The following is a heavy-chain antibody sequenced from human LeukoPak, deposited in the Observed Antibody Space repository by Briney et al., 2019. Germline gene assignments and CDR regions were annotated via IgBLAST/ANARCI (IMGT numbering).Heavy chain of an antibody. J-gene: IGHJ4*02. CDR1: GGSISTSSYY. V-gene: IGHV4-39*01. D-gene: IGHD3-22*01. Sequence: PSETLSLTCTVSGGSISTSSYYWGWIRQPPGKGLEWIGNIHNSESTYYNPSLKSRVIMSVDTSKNQFSLKLSSVTAADTAVYYCARSGGYFDRSGYYDHWGQGTLVTVSS. CDR3: ARSGGYFDRSGYYDH. CDR2: IHNSEST.